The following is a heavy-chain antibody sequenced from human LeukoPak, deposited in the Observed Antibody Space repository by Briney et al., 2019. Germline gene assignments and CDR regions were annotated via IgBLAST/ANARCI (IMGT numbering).Heavy chain of an antibody. CDR3: ARDVSAAGFN. V-gene: IGHV3-74*01. CDR2: INSDGSTT. CDR1: GITFSRDW. Sequence: GGSLRLSCAASGITFSRDWMYWVRQAPGTGLVWISRINSDGSTTTYEDSVKGRFNVSRDNANNALYLEMSSLRAEDTAVYYCARDVSAAGFNWGQGTLVTVSS. J-gene: IGHJ4*02. D-gene: IGHD6-13*01.